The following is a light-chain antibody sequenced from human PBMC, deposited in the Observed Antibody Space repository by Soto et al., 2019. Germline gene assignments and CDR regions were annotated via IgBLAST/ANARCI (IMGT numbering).Light chain of an antibody. Sequence: QSVLTQPASVSGSPGQSITISCTGTTSDFGFYNYVSWYQHHPGKAPKLLIYEVTNRHSGVSNRFSGSKSGNTASLTISGLKAEDEDDYYCSSYTRSPDYVFGTGTKV. CDR1: TSDFGFYNY. CDR2: EVT. CDR3: SSYTRSPDYV. J-gene: IGLJ1*01. V-gene: IGLV2-14*01.